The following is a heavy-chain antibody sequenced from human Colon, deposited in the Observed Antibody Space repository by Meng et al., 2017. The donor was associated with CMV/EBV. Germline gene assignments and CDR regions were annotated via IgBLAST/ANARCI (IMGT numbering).Heavy chain of an antibody. CDR2: ISWNSGSI. J-gene: IGHJ6*02. CDR3: AKDRGYGRPSGMDV. D-gene: IGHD2-15*01. V-gene: IGHV3-9*01. CDR1: GFTFDDYA. Sequence: GGPLRLSCAASGFTFDDYAMHWVRQAPGKGLEWVSGISWNSGSIGYADSVKGRFTISRDNAKNSLYLQMNSLRAEDTALYYCAKDRGYGRPSGMDVWGQGTTVTVSS.